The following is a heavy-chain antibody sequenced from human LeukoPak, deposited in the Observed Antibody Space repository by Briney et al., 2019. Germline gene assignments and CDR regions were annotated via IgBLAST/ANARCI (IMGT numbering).Heavy chain of an antibody. V-gene: IGHV3-9*01. CDR2: ISWNSGSI. J-gene: IGHJ4*02. Sequence: GGSLRLSCAASGFTFDDYAMHWVRQAPGKGLEWVSGISWNSGSIGYADSVKGRFTISRDNAKNSLYLQMNSLRAEDTAVYYCAREGIVAAYFDYWGQGTLVTVSS. CDR1: GFTFDDYA. D-gene: IGHD5-12*01. CDR3: AREGIVAAYFDY.